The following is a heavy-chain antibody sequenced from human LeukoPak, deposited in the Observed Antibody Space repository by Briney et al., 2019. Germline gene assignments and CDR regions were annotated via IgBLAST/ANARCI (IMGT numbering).Heavy chain of an antibody. V-gene: IGHV1-69*01. D-gene: IGHD3-22*01. CDR1: GGTFSSYA. CDR3: ARVQYYDSSGYHWFDP. Sequence: SVKVSCKASGGTFSSYAISWVRQAPGQGLECMGGIIPIFGTANHAQKFQARITITADEPTSTAYMEMSSLSSEDTAVYYCARVQYYDSSGYHWFDPWGQGTLVTVSS. J-gene: IGHJ5*02. CDR2: IIPIFGTA.